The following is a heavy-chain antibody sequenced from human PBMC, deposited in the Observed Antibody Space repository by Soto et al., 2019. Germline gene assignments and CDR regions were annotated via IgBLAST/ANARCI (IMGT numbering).Heavy chain of an antibody. CDR1: GYAFTTYG. Sequence: QVHLVQSGAEVKKPGASVKVSCKGSGYAFTTYGITWVRQAPGQGLEWMGWISAHNGNTNYAQKLQGRVTVTRDTSTSTAYMELSSLRSDDTAVYFCASGRYGDYWGQGALVTVSS. J-gene: IGHJ4*02. CDR2: ISAHNGNT. D-gene: IGHD1-26*01. V-gene: IGHV1-18*01. CDR3: ASGRYGDY.